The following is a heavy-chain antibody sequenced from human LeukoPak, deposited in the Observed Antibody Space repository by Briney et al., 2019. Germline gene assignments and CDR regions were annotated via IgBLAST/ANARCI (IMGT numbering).Heavy chain of an antibody. CDR2: INPSGGST. CDR3: ASAQYSSSWSDGYYYMDV. CDR1: GYTFTSYY. V-gene: IGHV1-46*01. Sequence: ASVKVSCKASGYTFTSYYMHWVRQAPGQGLEWMRIINPSGGSTSYAQKFQGRVTMTRDTSTSTVYMELSSLRSEDTAVYYCASAQYSSSWSDGYYYMDVWGKGTTVTVSS. D-gene: IGHD6-13*01. J-gene: IGHJ6*03.